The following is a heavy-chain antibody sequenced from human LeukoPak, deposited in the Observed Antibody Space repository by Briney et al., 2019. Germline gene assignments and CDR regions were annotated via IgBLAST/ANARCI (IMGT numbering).Heavy chain of an antibody. J-gene: IGHJ4*02. D-gene: IGHD3-16*02. CDR3: AGLVVPTSYYYCY. CDR1: AVSISSSSYY. Sequence: SETLCLTCTVSAVSISSSSYYWGWIRQPPGKGLEWIGSIYYSGSTYYNPSLKSRVTISVDTSKNQFSPMLSSVAAADTAVYYCAGLVVPTSYYYCYWGQVTLVTVSS. V-gene: IGHV4-39*01. CDR2: IYYSGST.